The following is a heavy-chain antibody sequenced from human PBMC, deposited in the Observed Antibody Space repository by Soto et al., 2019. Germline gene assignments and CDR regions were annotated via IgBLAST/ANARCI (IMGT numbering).Heavy chain of an antibody. CDR2: ISAYNGNT. D-gene: IGHD3-10*01. J-gene: IGHJ4*02. CDR1: GYTFTSYG. V-gene: IGHV1-18*01. CDR3: ARVYRSTMVRGELSEY. Sequence: QVQLVQSGAEVKKPGASVKVSCKASGYTFTSYGISWVRQAPGQGLEWMGWISAYNGNTNYAQKPQGRVTMTTDTSTSTAYMKQRSLRSDDTAVYYCARVYRSTMVRGELSEYWGQGTLVTVSS.